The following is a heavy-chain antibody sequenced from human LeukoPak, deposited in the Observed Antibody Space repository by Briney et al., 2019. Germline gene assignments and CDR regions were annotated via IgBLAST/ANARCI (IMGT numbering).Heavy chain of an antibody. CDR3: ARVRFFPYYFDY. J-gene: IGHJ4*02. D-gene: IGHD3-3*01. CDR2: INHSGST. V-gene: IGHV4-34*01. CDR1: GGSFSGYY. Sequence: SETLSLTCAVYGGSFSGYYWSWIRQPPGKGLEWIGEINHSGSTNYNPSLKSRVTISVDTSKNQFSLKLSSVTAADTAVYYCARVRFFPYYFDYWGQGTLVTVSS.